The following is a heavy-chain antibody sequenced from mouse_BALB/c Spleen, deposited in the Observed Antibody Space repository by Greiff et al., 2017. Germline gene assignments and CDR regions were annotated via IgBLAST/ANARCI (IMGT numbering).Heavy chain of an antibody. D-gene: IGHD1-1*01. CDR2: IDPENGDT. Sequence: VQLQQSGAELVRSGASVKLSCTASGFTIKDYYMHWVKQRPEQGLEWIGWIDPENGDTEYAPKFQGKATMTADTSSNTAYLQLSSLTSEDTAVYYCNYYYGSSTYYFDYWGQGTTLTVSA. CDR3: NYYYGSSTYYFDY. V-gene: IGHV14-4*02. J-gene: IGHJ2*01. CDR1: GFTIKDYY.